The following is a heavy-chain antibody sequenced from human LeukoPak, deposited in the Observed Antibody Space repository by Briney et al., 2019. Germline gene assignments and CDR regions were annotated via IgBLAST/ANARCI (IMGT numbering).Heavy chain of an antibody. CDR2: SNYSGST. J-gene: IGHJ4*02. D-gene: IGHD6-19*01. V-gene: IGHV4-59*01. CDR1: GGSISSYY. Sequence: SETLSLTCTVSGGSISSYYWSWIRQPPGKGLEWIGYSNYSGSTNYNPSLKSRVTISVDTSKNQFSLKLSSVTAADTAVYYCSGSRQWLVRKVDYWGQGTLVTVSS. CDR3: SGSRQWLVRKVDY.